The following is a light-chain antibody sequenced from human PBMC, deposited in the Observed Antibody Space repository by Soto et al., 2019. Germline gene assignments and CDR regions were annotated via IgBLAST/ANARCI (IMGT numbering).Light chain of an antibody. CDR3: QQYGSSPLT. V-gene: IGKV3-20*01. Sequence: EIVLTQSPGTLSLSPGEIATLSCRASQSVSSSFLAWYQQKPGQAPRLLIYGASSRATGIPDRFSGSGSGTDCTLTISRLEPEDVAGYYCQQYGSSPLTVGGGTKVEIK. CDR2: GAS. CDR1: QSVSSSF. J-gene: IGKJ4*01.